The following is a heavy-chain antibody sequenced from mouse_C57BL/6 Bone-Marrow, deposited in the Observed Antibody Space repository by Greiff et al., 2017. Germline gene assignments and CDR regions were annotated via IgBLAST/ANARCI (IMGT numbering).Heavy chain of an antibody. CDR2: IDPSDSYT. D-gene: IGHD2-5*01. J-gene: IGHJ2*01. CDR3: ARRDYSKRGNFDY. V-gene: IGHV1-69*01. Sequence: VQLQESGAELVKPGASVKLSCKASGYTFTSYWMHWVKQRPGQGLEWIGEIDPSDSYTNYNQKFKGKSTLTVDKSSSTAYMQLSSLTSEDSAVYYCARRDYSKRGNFDYWGQGTTLTVSS. CDR1: GYTFTSYW.